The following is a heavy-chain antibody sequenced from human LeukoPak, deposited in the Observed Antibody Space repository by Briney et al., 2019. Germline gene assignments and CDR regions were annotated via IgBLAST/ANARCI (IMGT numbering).Heavy chain of an antibody. CDR1: GFTFSSYW. D-gene: IGHD4-11*01. CDR3: ARGVRRGPQYYFDY. J-gene: IGHJ4*02. Sequence: PGGFLRLSCAASGFTFSSYWMSWVRQAPGKGLEWVANIKQDGSEKYYVDSVKGRFTISRDNAKNSLYLQMNSLRAEDTAVYYCARGVRRGPQYYFDYWGQGTLVTVSS. V-gene: IGHV3-7*01. CDR2: IKQDGSEK.